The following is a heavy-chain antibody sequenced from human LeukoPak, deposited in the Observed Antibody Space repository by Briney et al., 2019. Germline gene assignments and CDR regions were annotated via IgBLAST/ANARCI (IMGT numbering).Heavy chain of an antibody. V-gene: IGHV3-7*01. CDR3: ATTGHSSSWYYFDY. D-gene: IGHD6-13*01. J-gene: IGHJ4*02. Sequence: GASLRLSCAASGFTFSSFWMSWVRQAPGKRLGWLANIKQDGSEKYYIDSVKGRFTISRNNAKMSLDLQMNSLRAEGTALYYCATTGHSSSWYYFDYWGRGTLVTVSS. CDR1: GFTFSSFW. CDR2: IKQDGSEK.